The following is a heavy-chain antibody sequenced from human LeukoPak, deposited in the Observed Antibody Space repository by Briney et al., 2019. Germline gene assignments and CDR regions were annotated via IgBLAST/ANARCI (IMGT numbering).Heavy chain of an antibody. Sequence: ASVTVSCKASGYTFTGYYMHWVRQAPGQGLEWMGWISAYNGNTNYAQKLQGRVTMTTDTSRSTAYMELRRLRSDDPAVYYSASGDGGISPVYYYGMDVWGQGTTVTVSS. V-gene: IGHV1-18*04. D-gene: IGHD4-23*01. CDR1: GYTFTGYY. CDR3: ASGDGGISPVYYYGMDV. CDR2: ISAYNGNT. J-gene: IGHJ6*02.